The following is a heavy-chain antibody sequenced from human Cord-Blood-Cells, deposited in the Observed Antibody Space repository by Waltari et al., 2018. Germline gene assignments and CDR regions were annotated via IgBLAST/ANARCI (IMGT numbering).Heavy chain of an antibody. D-gene: IGHD3-22*01. CDR2: INHRGST. V-gene: IGHV4-34*01. CDR3: ARLSKWLLPLNDAFDI. Sequence: QVQLQQWRAGLLKPSETLSLTCAVYGGSFSVYYWSWIPQPPRKGLAWLGEINHRGSTKHTPGLKSRVTRSVDTSKNQFSLKLRAVTAADKAVYYCARLSKWLLPLNDAFDIWGQGTIVTVSS. J-gene: IGHJ3*02. CDR1: GGSFSVYY.